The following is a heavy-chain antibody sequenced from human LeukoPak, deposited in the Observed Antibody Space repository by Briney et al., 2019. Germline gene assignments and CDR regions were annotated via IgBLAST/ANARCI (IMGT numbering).Heavy chain of an antibody. Sequence: SETLSLTCTVSGGSISSDYWSWIRQPAGKGLEWIGRTYSSGSTNYNPSLKSRVTMSLDTSKSQFSLTLSSVTAADTAVYYCARVRLVRGPYFGMDVWGQGTTVTVSS. CDR3: ARVRLVRGPYFGMDV. D-gene: IGHD3-10*01. CDR1: GGSISSDY. J-gene: IGHJ6*02. V-gene: IGHV4-4*07. CDR2: TYSSGST.